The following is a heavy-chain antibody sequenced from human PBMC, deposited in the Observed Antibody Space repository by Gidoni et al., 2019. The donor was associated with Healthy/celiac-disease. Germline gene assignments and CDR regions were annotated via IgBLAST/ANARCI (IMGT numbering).Heavy chain of an antibody. D-gene: IGHD3-3*01. CDR2: IYYSGRT. CDR1: GGSLSSGGYY. Sequence: QVQLQESGPGLVKPSQTLSLTCTVSGGSLSSGGYYWSGIRQHQGKGLEWIGYIYYSGRTYYNPSLKSRVTISVVTSKNPFSLKLSSVTAADTAVYYCARGTTYYDFWSGYYTASVIDYWGQGTLVTVSS. CDR3: ARGTTYYDFWSGYYTASVIDY. J-gene: IGHJ4*02. V-gene: IGHV4-31*03.